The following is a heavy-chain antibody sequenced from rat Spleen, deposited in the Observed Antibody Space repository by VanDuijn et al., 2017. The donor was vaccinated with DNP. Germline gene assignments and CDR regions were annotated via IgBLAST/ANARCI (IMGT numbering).Heavy chain of an antibody. CDR1: GFTFSSSW. V-gene: IGHV5-58*01. CDR2: INTDGGST. D-gene: IGHD1-2*01. CDR3: ASWNPIASISTSNY. J-gene: IGHJ2*01. Sequence: EVQLVESGGGLVQPGRSMKLSCAASGFTFSSSWMFWIRQAPGKGLEWVASINTDGGSTFYPDSVKGRFTISRDNVENTVYLQMNSLRSEDTATYYCASWNPIASISTSNYWGQGVMVTVSS.